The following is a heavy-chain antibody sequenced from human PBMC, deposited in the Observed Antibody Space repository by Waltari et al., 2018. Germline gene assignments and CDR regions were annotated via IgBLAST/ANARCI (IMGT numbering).Heavy chain of an antibody. Sequence: EVQLVESGGGLVQSGGSLRLSCAASGFTFSSYSMNWVRQAPGKGLDLVSYISSSSSTIYYADSVKGRFTISRDNAKNSLYLQMNSLRAEDTAVYYCASVVVVAATSLPDYWGQGTLVTVSS. J-gene: IGHJ4*02. D-gene: IGHD2-15*01. CDR2: ISSSSSTI. V-gene: IGHV3-48*01. CDR1: GFTFSSYS. CDR3: ASVVVVAATSLPDY.